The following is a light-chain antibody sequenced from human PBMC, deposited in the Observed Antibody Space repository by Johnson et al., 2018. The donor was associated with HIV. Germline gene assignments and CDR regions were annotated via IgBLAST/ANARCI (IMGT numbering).Light chain of an antibody. Sequence: SVLTQPPSVSAAPGQKVTISCSGSSSNIGNNYVSWYQQLPGTAPKLLIYENNKRPSGIPDRFSGSKSGTSATLGITGLQTGDEADYYCGTWDSSLSAYVFGTRTKVPVL. CDR3: GTWDSSLSAYV. CDR2: ENN. CDR1: SSNIGNNY. V-gene: IGLV1-51*02. J-gene: IGLJ1*01.